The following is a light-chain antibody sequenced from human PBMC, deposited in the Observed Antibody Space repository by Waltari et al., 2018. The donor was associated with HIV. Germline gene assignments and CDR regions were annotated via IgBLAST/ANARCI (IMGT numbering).Light chain of an antibody. CDR3: QVWDSSSDHPVV. CDR2: YDS. V-gene: IGLV3-21*04. J-gene: IGLJ2*01. Sequence: SYVLTQPPSVSVAPGKTARITCGGNNIGSKSVHWYQQKPGQAPVLVIYYDSDRPSGIHERFSGSNSGNTATLTISRVEAGDEADYYCQVWDSSSDHPVVFGGGTKLTVL. CDR1: NIGSKS.